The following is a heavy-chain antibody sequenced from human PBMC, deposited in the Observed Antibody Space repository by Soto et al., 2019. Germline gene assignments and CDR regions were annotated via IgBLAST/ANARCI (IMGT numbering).Heavy chain of an antibody. D-gene: IGHD6-25*01. CDR1: GFTFSSYG. V-gene: IGHV3-30*18. Sequence: QVQLVESGGGVVQPGRSLRLSCAASGFTFSSYGMHWVRQAPGKGLEWVAVISYDGSNKYYADSVKGRFTISRDNSKNTLVLQMNSLRAEDTAVYYCAKDLLRPGRAYGMDVWGQGTTVTVSS. CDR3: AKDLLRPGRAYGMDV. J-gene: IGHJ6*02. CDR2: ISYDGSNK.